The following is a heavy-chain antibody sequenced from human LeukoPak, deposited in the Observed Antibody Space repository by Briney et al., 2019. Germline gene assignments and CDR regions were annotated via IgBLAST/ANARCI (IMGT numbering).Heavy chain of an antibody. CDR2: ISGDRSTI. Sequence: GGSLRLSCGASGFTFSDYAMLWVRQAPGKGLEWISFISGDRSTIFLADSVRGRFITSRDNAQNSLYLQMNRLRAEDTAVYYCARDRPVVGAIDFWGQGTLVTVSS. CDR1: GFTFSDYA. D-gene: IGHD1-26*01. CDR3: ARDRPVVGAIDF. V-gene: IGHV3-48*04. J-gene: IGHJ4*02.